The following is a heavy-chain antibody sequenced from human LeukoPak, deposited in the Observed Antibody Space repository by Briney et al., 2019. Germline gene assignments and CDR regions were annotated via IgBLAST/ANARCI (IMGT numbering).Heavy chain of an antibody. CDR3: AKRRSGARAFDI. CDR1: GFTFSTYD. CDR2: ISGSGGST. J-gene: IGHJ3*02. D-gene: IGHD3-3*01. Sequence: GGSLRLSCAASGFTFSTYDMNWVRQAPGKGLEWVSAISGSGGSTYYADSVKGRFTISRDNSKNTLYLQMNSLRAEDTAVYYCAKRRSGARAFDIWGQGTMVTVSS. V-gene: IGHV3-23*01.